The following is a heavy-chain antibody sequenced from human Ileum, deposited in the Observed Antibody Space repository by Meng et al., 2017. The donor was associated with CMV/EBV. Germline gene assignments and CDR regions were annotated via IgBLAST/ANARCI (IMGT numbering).Heavy chain of an antibody. J-gene: IGHJ4*02. D-gene: IGHD1-14*01. V-gene: IGHV4-39*07. CDR2: VFYSGNS. CDR3: ARVRALITLFDY. CDR1: GGSLSNNNYF. Sequence: HLQEAGPGLVKPSETLSLTCIVSGGSLSNNNYFWGWIRQPPGKGLEWIGSVFYSGNSYYNPSLKSRVTISVDTSKNQLSLKVNSVTAADTAVYYCARVRALITLFDYWGQGTLVTVSS.